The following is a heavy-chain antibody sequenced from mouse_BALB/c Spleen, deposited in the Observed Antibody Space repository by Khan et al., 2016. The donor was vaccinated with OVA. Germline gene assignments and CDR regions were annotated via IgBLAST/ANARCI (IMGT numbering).Heavy chain of an antibody. V-gene: IGHV14-3*02. CDR1: GFNFKDTY. Sequence: VQLQQSGAELVKPGASVKLSCTASGFNFKDTYIHWVKQRPGQGLEWIGRITPANGNTEYDPKFQGKATMRADTSSNTAYLQLSSLTSGDTAVDYWVRPSYDPRDFDVWGAGTTVTVSS. D-gene: IGHD2-10*01. CDR3: VRPSYDPRDFDV. CDR2: ITPANGNT. J-gene: IGHJ1*01.